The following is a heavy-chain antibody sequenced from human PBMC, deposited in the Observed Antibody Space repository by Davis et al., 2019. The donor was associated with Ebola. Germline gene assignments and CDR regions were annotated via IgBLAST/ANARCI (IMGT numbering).Heavy chain of an antibody. Sequence: ASVKVSCKASGYTFNVYYMNWVRQAPGQGLEWMGRISPNTGGTNYAQKFQGRVTMTRDTSISTAYMELSRLRSDDTAVYYCASGTTVTTGFDNWGQGTLVTVSS. V-gene: IGHV1-2*06. CDR2: ISPNTGGT. J-gene: IGHJ4*02. D-gene: IGHD4-17*01. CDR3: ASGTTVTTGFDN. CDR1: GYTFNVYY.